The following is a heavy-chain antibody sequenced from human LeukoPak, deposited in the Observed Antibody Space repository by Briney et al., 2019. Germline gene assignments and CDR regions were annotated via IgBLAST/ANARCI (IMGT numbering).Heavy chain of an antibody. V-gene: IGHV4-34*01. J-gene: IGHJ5*02. CDR2: TNHSGST. Sequence: PSETLSLTCAVYGGSFSGYYWSWIRQPPGKGREWIGETNHSGSTNYNPSLKSRVTISVDTSKNQFSLKLSSVTAADTAVYYCARGDQNWFDPWGQGTLVTVSS. CDR1: GGSFSGYY. D-gene: IGHD2-2*01. CDR3: ARGDQNWFDP.